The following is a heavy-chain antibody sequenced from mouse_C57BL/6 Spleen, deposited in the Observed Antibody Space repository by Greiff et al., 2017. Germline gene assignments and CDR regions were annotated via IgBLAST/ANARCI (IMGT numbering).Heavy chain of an antibody. CDR1: GFTFSSYT. CDR3: ARLGSWFAY. V-gene: IGHV5-9*01. J-gene: IGHJ3*01. Sequence: EVKLVESGGGLVKPGGSLKLSCAASGFTFSSYTMSWVRQTPEKRMEWVATISGGGGNTYYQDSWKGRFTISRDNAKNTLYLQMSSLRSEDTALYYCARLGSWFAYWGQGTLVTVSA. CDR2: ISGGGGNT.